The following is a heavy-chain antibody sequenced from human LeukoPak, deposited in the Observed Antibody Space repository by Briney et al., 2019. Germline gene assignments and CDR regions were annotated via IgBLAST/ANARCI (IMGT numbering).Heavy chain of an antibody. CDR1: GYTFTSYA. V-gene: IGHV7-4-1*02. CDR3: ARDVATTSDYYYYYMDV. J-gene: IGHJ6*03. Sequence: ASVKVSCKASGYTFTSYAMNWVRQAPGQGLEWMGWINTNTGNPTYAQGFTGRFVFSLDTSVSTAYLQISSLKAEDTAVYYCARDVATTSDYYYYYMDVWGKGTTVTVSS. D-gene: IGHD4-17*01. CDR2: INTNTGNP.